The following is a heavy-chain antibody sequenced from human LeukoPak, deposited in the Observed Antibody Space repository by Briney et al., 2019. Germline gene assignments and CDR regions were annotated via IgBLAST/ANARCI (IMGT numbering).Heavy chain of an antibody. CDR1: GYTFTSYG. CDR2: ISAYNGNT. Sequence: ASVKVSCKASGYTFTSYGISWVRQAPGQGLEWMGWISAYNGNTNYAQKLQGRVTMTTDTSTSTAYMELRSLKSDDTAVYYRARDSGGYGDYADAFDIWGQETMVTVSS. V-gene: IGHV1-18*01. D-gene: IGHD4-17*01. CDR3: ARDSGGYGDYADAFDI. J-gene: IGHJ3*02.